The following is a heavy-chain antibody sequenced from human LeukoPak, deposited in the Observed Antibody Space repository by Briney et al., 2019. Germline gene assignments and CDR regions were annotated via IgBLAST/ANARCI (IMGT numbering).Heavy chain of an antibody. Sequence: GGSLRLSCAASGFTFSSYSMNWVRQAPGKGLEWASYISSSGTIYYADSVKGRFTISSDNAKNSLYLQMNSLRAEDTAVYYCARDPRGYCSGGSCHKPYYFDYWGQGTLVTVSS. CDR1: GFTFSSYS. V-gene: IGHV3-48*01. D-gene: IGHD2-15*01. J-gene: IGHJ4*02. CDR3: ARDPRGYCSGGSCHKPYYFDY. CDR2: ISSSGTI.